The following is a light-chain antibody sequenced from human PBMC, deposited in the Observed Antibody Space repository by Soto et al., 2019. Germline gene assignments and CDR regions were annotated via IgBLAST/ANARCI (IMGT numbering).Light chain of an antibody. Sequence: QSALTQPPSASGPPGQSVTISCTGSSRDVGGYNYVSWYQQHPGKAPKLIIFEVTKRPSGVPDRFSGSKSANTASLTVSGLQAEDEAGYYCTSYAGANTLVFGGGTKLTVL. CDR3: TSYAGANTLV. V-gene: IGLV2-8*01. J-gene: IGLJ2*01. CDR2: EVT. CDR1: SRDVGGYNY.